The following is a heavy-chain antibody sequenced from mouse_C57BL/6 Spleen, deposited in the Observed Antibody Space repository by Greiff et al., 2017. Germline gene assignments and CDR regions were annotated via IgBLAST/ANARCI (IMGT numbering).Heavy chain of an antibody. CDR3: AIPSHYWYFEV. Sequence: VQLQQPGAELVKPGASVKVSCKASGYTFTSYWMHWVKQRPGQGLEWIGRIHPSDSATNYNQKFKGKATLTVDKSSSTAYMQLSSLTSEDSAVYYCAIPSHYWYFEVWGTGTTVTVSS. CDR2: IHPSDSAT. J-gene: IGHJ1*03. V-gene: IGHV1-74*01. CDR1: GYTFTSYW.